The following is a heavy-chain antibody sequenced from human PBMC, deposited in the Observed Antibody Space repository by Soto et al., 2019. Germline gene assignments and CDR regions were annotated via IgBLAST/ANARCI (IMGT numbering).Heavy chain of an antibody. D-gene: IGHD6-19*01. CDR1: GYTFTSNS. V-gene: IGHV1-18*04. CDR3: ARISIASRGWLPDD. Sequence: DSVKVSCKASGYTFTSNSIGWVRQAPGQGLEWMGWINVYNVNTKYAQQLQGRVTLTTDTSTSTAYMDLRSLRSDDTAVYYCARISIASRGWLPDDWGQGTVVTVFS. CDR2: INVYNVNT. J-gene: IGHJ4*02.